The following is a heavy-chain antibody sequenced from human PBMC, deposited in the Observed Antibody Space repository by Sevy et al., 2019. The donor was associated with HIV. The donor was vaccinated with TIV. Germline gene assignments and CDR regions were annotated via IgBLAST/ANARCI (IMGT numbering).Heavy chain of an antibody. CDR3: ATILTPSYFDS. Sequence: GGSLRLSCAASGFTFSSYAMSWVRQAPGKGLEWVSGISASGGNTYYADSVKGRFTISRDNSKNTMSLQMNSLSAEDTAVYSSATILTPSYFDSWGQGTLVTVSS. D-gene: IGHD3-9*01. CDR2: ISASGGNT. CDR1: GFTFSSYA. J-gene: IGHJ4*02. V-gene: IGHV3-23*01.